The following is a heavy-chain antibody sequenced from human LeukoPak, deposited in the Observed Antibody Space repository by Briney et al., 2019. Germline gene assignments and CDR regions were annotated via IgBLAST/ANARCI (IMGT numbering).Heavy chain of an antibody. CDR2: IYYTGTT. Sequence: SETLPLTCTVSGGSIISSGDYWWGWIRQPPGKGLEWIGSIYYTGTTYNDPSLKSRVTISVDTSKSHFSLRLTSVTAADTAVYYCARQRASGTWAFDIWGQGTMVTVSS. V-gene: IGHV4-39*01. J-gene: IGHJ3*02. D-gene: IGHD3-10*01. CDR3: ARQRASGTWAFDI. CDR1: GGSIISSGDY.